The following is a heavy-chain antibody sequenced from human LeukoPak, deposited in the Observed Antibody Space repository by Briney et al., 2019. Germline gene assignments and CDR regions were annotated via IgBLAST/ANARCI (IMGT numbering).Heavy chain of an antibody. CDR1: GFPFSSHG. D-gene: IGHD3-10*01. CDR3: TRELRGGFDY. J-gene: IGHJ4*02. CDR2: ISSSGGTI. Sequence: GGSLRLSCAGSGFPFSSHGMNWVRQAPGKGLEWVSYISSSGGTIYYADAVKGRFTISRDNAKNSLYLQMNSLRVEDTAVYYCTRELRGGFDYWGQGTLVTVSS. V-gene: IGHV3-48*03.